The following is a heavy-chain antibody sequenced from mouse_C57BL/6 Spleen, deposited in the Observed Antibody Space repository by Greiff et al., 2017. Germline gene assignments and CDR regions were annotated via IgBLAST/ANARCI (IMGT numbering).Heavy chain of an antibody. CDR2: IDPSDSYT. CDR1: GYTFTSYW. V-gene: IGHV1-59*01. J-gene: IGHJ1*03. D-gene: IGHD2-5*01. CDR3: ARRYYSNFYWYFDV. Sequence: QVQLQQPGAELVRPGTSVKLSCKASGYTFTSYWMHWVKQRPGQGLEWIGVIDPSDSYTNYNQKFKGKATLTVDTSSSTAYMQLSSLTSEDSAVYYCARRYYSNFYWYFDVWGTGTTVTVSS.